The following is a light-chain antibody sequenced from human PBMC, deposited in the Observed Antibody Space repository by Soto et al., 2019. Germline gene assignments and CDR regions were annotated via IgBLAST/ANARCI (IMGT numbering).Light chain of an antibody. CDR2: SDN. CDR3: ASWDDSLNGL. J-gene: IGLJ2*01. Sequence: QSVLTQPPSASGTPGQRVTISCSGSSSNIGSYTVNWYQQFPGTAPKLHIYSDNQRPSGVSDRFSGSKSGTSASLAISGLQSEDEADYYCASWDDSLNGLFGGGTKLTVL. V-gene: IGLV1-44*01. CDR1: SSNIGSYT.